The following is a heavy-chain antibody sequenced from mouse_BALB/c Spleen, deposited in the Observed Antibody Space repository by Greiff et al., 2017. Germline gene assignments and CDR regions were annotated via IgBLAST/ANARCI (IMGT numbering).Heavy chain of an antibody. Sequence: EVKLQESGPSLVKPSQTLSLTCSVTGDSITSGYWNWIRKFPGNKLEYMGYISYSGSTYYNPSLKSRISITRDTSKNQYYLQLNSVTTEDTATYYCARLGYGSSPFAYWGQGTLVTVSA. CDR3: ARLGYGSSPFAY. V-gene: IGHV3-8*02. CDR2: ISYSGST. CDR1: GDSITSGY. D-gene: IGHD1-1*01. J-gene: IGHJ3*01.